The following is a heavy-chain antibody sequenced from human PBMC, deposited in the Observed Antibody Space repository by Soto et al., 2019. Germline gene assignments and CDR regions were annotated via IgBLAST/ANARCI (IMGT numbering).Heavy chain of an antibody. V-gene: IGHV3-30*18. CDR1: GFTFSSYG. CDR3: AKDAAKYCSGGSCYRAFDI. CDR2: ISYDGSNK. J-gene: IGHJ3*02. Sequence: QVQLVESGGGVVQPGRSLRLSCAASGFTFSSYGMHWVRQAPGKGLEWVAVISYDGSNKYYADSVKGRFTISRDNSKNTLYLQMNSLRAEDTAVYYCAKDAAKYCSGGSCYRAFDIWGQGTMVTVSS. D-gene: IGHD2-15*01.